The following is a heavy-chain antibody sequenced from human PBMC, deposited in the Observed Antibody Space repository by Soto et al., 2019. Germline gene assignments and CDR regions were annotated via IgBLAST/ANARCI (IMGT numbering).Heavy chain of an antibody. J-gene: IGHJ3*02. CDR3: AAAPPSYSSSWNDAFDI. V-gene: IGHV1-58*01. Sequence: ASVKVSCKASGFTFTSSAVQWVRQARGQRLEWIGWIVVGSGNTNYAQKFQERVTITRDMSTSTAYMELSSLRSEDTAVYYCAAAPPSYSSSWNDAFDIWGQGTMVTVSS. CDR2: IVVGSGNT. D-gene: IGHD6-13*01. CDR1: GFTFTSSA.